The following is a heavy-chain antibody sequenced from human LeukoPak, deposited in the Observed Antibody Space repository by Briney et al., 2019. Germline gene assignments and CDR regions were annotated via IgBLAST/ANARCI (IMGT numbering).Heavy chain of an antibody. CDR2: IKQDGSEK. J-gene: IGHJ3*02. Sequence: EAGGSLRLSCAAPGFTFSSYAMSWVRQAPGKGLEWVANIKQDGSEKYYVDSVKGRFTISRDNAKNSLYLQMNSLRAEDTAVYYCAREGYGDYRDAFDIWGQGTMVTVSS. D-gene: IGHD4-17*01. CDR1: GFTFSSYA. V-gene: IGHV3-7*01. CDR3: AREGYGDYRDAFDI.